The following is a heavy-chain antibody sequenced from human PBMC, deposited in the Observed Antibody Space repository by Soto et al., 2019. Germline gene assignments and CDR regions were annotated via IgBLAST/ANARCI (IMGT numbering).Heavy chain of an antibody. V-gene: IGHV4-34*01. CDR1: GGSVSSGSYY. CDR2: MSHSGGT. Sequence: QVQLQQWGAGLLKPSETLSLTCAVYGGSVSSGSYYWSWIRQPPGKGLEWIGEMSHSGGTHFNPSLKGRVTISVDTSKTRFSLKMSFVTAADTALYYCARVERGTATTVVDAFDIWGPGTMVTVSS. D-gene: IGHD1-1*01. CDR3: ARVERGTATTVVDAFDI. J-gene: IGHJ3*02.